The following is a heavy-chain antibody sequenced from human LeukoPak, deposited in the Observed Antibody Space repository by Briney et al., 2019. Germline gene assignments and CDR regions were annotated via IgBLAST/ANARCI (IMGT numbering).Heavy chain of an antibody. CDR2: INRDGSST. J-gene: IGHJ6*02. CDR3: ARPNRGSDYGMDV. V-gene: IGHV3-74*01. CDR1: GFTFSTHW. D-gene: IGHD3-10*01. Sequence: PGGSLRLSCAASGFTFSTHWMHWVRQAPGKGLVWVSRINRDGSSTSYADSVKGRFTISRDNAKNTLHLQMNSLRAEDTAVYYCARPNRGSDYGMDVWGQGTTVTVSS.